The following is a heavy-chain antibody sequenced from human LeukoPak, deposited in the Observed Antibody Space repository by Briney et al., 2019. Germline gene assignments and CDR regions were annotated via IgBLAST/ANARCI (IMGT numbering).Heavy chain of an antibody. J-gene: IGHJ4*02. Sequence: SETLSLTCTVSGGSISTYYWSWIRQPAGKGLEWIGRLYTSGSTHYNPSLKSRLTMSADTSTNQFSLKLRSVTAADTAVYYCASFAAMAFDYWGQGTLVTVSS. CDR2: LYTSGST. CDR3: ASFAAMAFDY. CDR1: GGSISTYY. V-gene: IGHV4-4*07. D-gene: IGHD5-18*01.